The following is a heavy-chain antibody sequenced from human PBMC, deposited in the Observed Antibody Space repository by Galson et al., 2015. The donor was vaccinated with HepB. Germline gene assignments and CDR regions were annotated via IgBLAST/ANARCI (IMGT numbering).Heavy chain of an antibody. CDR1: GFTFSSYA. Sequence: SLRLSCAASGFTFSSYAMHWVRQAPGKGLEYVSAISSNGGSTYYADSVKGRFTISRDNSKNTLYLQMSSLRAEDTAVYYCVKASSYYDSSGYFPPPRTYYFDYWGQGTLVTVSS. D-gene: IGHD3-22*01. CDR3: VKASSYYDSSGYFPPPRTYYFDY. J-gene: IGHJ4*02. CDR2: ISSNGGST. V-gene: IGHV3-64D*06.